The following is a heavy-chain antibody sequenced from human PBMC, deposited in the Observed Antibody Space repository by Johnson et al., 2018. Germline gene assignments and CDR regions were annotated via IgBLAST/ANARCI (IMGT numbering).Heavy chain of an antibody. Sequence: QVQLVESGGGLVKXGGSXRLXCAASGFTFSDYYMSWIRQAPGKGLEWVSYISSSGTTIYYAGSVKGRFTISRDNAKNSLYLQMNSLRAEDTAVYYCARRTRESSGFDIWGQGTTVTVSS. V-gene: IGHV3-11*04. CDR3: ARRTRESSGFDI. CDR2: ISSSGTTI. D-gene: IGHD3-10*01. J-gene: IGHJ3*02. CDR1: GFTFSDYY.